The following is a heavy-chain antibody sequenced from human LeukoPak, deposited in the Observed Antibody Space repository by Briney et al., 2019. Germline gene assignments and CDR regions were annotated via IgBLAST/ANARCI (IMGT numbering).Heavy chain of an antibody. CDR2: INTFGTTA. Sequence: GGSLRLSCAVSGFTFSSYWMNWVRQVPGKGLVWVSHINTFGTTATYADSVKGRFTISRDNSKNTLYLQMNSLRAEDTAVYYCAKDAEDIVVVPAANPGCGMDVWGQGTTVTVSS. D-gene: IGHD2-2*01. J-gene: IGHJ6*02. CDR3: AKDAEDIVVVPAANPGCGMDV. CDR1: GFTFSSYW. V-gene: IGHV3-74*01.